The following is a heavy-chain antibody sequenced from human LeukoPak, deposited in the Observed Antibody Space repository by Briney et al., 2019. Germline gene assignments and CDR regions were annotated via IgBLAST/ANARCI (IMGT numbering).Heavy chain of an antibody. Sequence: ASVTVSCKASVYTFTDYYILWVRQAPGQGPEWMGLINPNSGGTNFAQNFKGRVTMTRDTSISTAYMELNSLTSHDTAVYYCARDLPKTGYVGALDIWGQGTMVTVSS. V-gene: IGHV1-2*02. CDR2: INPNSGGT. D-gene: IGHD5-12*01. CDR3: ARDLPKTGYVGALDI. J-gene: IGHJ3*02. CDR1: VYTFTDYY.